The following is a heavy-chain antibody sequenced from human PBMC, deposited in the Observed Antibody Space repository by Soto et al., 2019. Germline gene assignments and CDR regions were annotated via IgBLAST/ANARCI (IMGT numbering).Heavy chain of an antibody. CDR2: INPSGGST. CDR1: GYTFTSYY. Sequence: GASVKVSCKASGYTFTSYYMHWVRQAPGQGLEWMGIINPSGGSTSYAQKFQGRVTMTRDTSTSTVYMELSSLRSEDTAVYYCARSYVVIPAAISWFASWRQGTLVTVSS. V-gene: IGHV1-46*01. CDR3: ARSYVVIPAAISWFAS. J-gene: IGHJ5*01. D-gene: IGHD2-2*02.